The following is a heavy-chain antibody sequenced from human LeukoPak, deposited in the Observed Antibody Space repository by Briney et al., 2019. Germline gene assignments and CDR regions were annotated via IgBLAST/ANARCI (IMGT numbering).Heavy chain of an antibody. Sequence: ASVKVSCKASGYTFTGYYMHWVRQAPGQGLEWMGWINPNSGGTNYAQKFQGRVTMTRDTSISTAYMELSRLRSDDTAVYYCARQLLWFGDYYMDVWAKGPRSPSP. V-gene: IGHV1-2*02. D-gene: IGHD3-10*01. J-gene: IGHJ6*03. CDR3: ARQLLWFGDYYMDV. CDR1: GYTFTGYY. CDR2: INPNSGGT.